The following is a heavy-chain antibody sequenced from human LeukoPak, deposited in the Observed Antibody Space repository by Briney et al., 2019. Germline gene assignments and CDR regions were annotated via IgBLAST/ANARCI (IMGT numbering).Heavy chain of an antibody. CDR1: GGSISSHY. CDR2: NYYSGST. D-gene: IGHD5-12*01. Sequence: PSETLSLTCTVSGGSISSHYWSWIRQPPGKGLEWIGYNYYSGSTNYNPSLKSRVTISVDTSKNQFSLKLSSVTAADTAVYYCAKDGSGYTIWGQGTLVTVSS. CDR3: AKDGSGYTI. J-gene: IGHJ4*02. V-gene: IGHV4-59*11.